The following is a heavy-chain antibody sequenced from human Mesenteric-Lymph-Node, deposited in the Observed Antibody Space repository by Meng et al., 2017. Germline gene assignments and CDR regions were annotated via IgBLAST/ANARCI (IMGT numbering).Heavy chain of an antibody. CDR2: INSDGSST. D-gene: IGHD5-18*01. J-gene: IGHJ6*02. CDR3: ARGTTSVDTAMVPYYYYYGMDV. Sequence: LSLTGAASGFTFSSYWMHWVRQAPGKGLVWVSRINSDGSSTSYADSVKGRFTISRDNAKNTLYLQMNSLRAEDTAVYYCARGTTSVDTAMVPYYYYYGMDVWGQGTTVTVSS. V-gene: IGHV3-74*01. CDR1: GFTFSSYW.